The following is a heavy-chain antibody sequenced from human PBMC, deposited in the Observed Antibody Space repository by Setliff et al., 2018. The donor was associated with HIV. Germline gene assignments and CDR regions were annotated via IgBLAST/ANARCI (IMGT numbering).Heavy chain of an antibody. J-gene: IGHJ3*02. CDR2: ISAYNANT. Sequence: ASVKVSCKASTYTFTSYGISWVRQAPGQGLERMGWISAYNANTNYAQKVQGRVTMTTDTSTSTAYMELRSLRSDDTAIYYCASGRGEYSSGWYRNALDIWGQGTMVTVSS. V-gene: IGHV1-18*01. CDR3: ASGRGEYSSGWYRNALDI. D-gene: IGHD6-19*01. CDR1: TYTFTSYG.